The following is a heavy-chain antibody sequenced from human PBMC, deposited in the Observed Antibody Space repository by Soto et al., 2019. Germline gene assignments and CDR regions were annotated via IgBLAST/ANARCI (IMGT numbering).Heavy chain of an antibody. CDR2: IIPLVGTR. D-gene: IGHD2-21*01. Sequence: QVQLVQSGAEVKKPGSSLKVSCKTSGVTFSTSGISWVRQGPGQGLEWVGGIIPLVGTRKYARKFQGRVSITADDSATTTYLELSGLSSDDTAIYYCARVSPDICGGGNCYRLDSYFDSWGQGSQVVVSS. V-gene: IGHV1-69*01. CDR1: GVTFSTSG. CDR3: ARVSPDICGGGNCYRLDSYFDS. J-gene: IGHJ4*03.